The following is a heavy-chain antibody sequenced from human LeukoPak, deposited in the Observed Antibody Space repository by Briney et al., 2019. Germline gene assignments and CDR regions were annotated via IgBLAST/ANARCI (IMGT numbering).Heavy chain of an antibody. V-gene: IGHV3-53*01. CDR3: ASYCGGDCYFAFDI. Sequence: GGSLRLSCAASGFTFDDYGMSWVRQAPGKGLEWVSVIYSGGSTYYADSVKGRFTISRDNSKNTLYLQMNSLRAEDTAVYYCASYCGGDCYFAFDIWGQGTMVTVSS. CDR2: IYSGGST. CDR1: GFTFDDYG. J-gene: IGHJ3*02. D-gene: IGHD2-21*02.